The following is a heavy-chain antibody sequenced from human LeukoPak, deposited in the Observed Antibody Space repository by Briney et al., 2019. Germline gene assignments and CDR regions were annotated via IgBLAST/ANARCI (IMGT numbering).Heavy chain of an antibody. CDR3: ARQGISGSYLTGLDV. J-gene: IGHJ6*02. V-gene: IGHV4-59*08. Sequence: SETLSLTCTVSSGSISTYYWSWIRQSPGKGLEWMGYIFHSGSTTYNPSLSSRLTISVDTSKNQFSLELSSVTAADTAVYYCARQGISGSYLTGLDVWGQGTTVTVSS. CDR1: SGSISTYY. D-gene: IGHD3-22*01. CDR2: IFHSGST.